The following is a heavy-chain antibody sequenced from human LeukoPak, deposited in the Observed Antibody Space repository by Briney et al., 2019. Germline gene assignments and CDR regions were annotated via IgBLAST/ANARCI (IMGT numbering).Heavy chain of an antibody. CDR2: ISGSGGST. V-gene: IGHV3-23*01. CDR1: GFTFSSYA. J-gene: IGHJ4*02. CDR3: AKAPRRATVTSLDY. Sequence: GGSLRLSCAASGFTFSSYAMSWVRQAPGKGLEWVSAISGSGGSTYYADSVKGRFTISRDSSKNTLYLQMNSLRAEDTAVYYCAKAPRRATVTSLDYWGQGTLVTVSS. D-gene: IGHD4-17*01.